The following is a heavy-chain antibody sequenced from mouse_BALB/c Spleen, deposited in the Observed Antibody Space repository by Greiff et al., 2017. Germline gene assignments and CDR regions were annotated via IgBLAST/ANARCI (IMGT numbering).Heavy chain of an antibody. V-gene: IGHV5-6-5*01. CDR1: GFTFSSYA. Sequence: EVTVVESGGGLVKPGGSLKLSCAASGFTFSSYAMSWVRQTPEKRLEWVASISSGGSTYYPDSVKGRFTISRDNARNILYLQMSSLRSEDTAMYYCARGNWYFDVWGAGTTVTVSS. CDR2: ISSGGST. CDR3: ARGNWYFDV. J-gene: IGHJ1*01.